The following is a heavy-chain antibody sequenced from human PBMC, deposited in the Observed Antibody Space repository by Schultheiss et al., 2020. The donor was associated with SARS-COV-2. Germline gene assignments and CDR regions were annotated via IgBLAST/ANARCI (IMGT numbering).Heavy chain of an antibody. Sequence: SETLSLTCAVYGGSFSGYYWSWIRQPPGKGLEWIGEINHIGNTTYNPSLKSRVTISVDTSKNQFSLKLSSVTAADTAVYYCARFVRAEWFGEFIDYWGQGTLVTVSS. CDR2: INHIGNT. CDR1: GGSFSGYY. D-gene: IGHD3-10*01. J-gene: IGHJ4*02. CDR3: ARFVRAEWFGEFIDY. V-gene: IGHV4-34*01.